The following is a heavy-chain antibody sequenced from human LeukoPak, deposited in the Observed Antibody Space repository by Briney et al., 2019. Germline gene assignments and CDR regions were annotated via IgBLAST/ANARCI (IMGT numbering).Heavy chain of an antibody. J-gene: IGHJ3*02. CDR2: ISSSSSYT. Sequence: GGSLRLSCAASGFTSSDYSMSWIRQVPGKGREWVSYISSSSSYTNYADSVKGRFTISRDNAKNSLYLQMNSLRAEDTAVCYCARETIFGPGRAFDIWGQGTMVTVSS. D-gene: IGHD3-9*01. CDR3: ARETIFGPGRAFDI. V-gene: IGHV3-11*06. CDR1: GFTSSDYS.